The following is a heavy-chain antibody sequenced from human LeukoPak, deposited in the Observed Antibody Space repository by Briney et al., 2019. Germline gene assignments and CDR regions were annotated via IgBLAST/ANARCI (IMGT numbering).Heavy chain of an antibody. J-gene: IGHJ4*02. V-gene: IGHV1-2*04. CDR1: GYTFTGYY. Sequence: ASVKVSCKASGYTFTGYYMHWVRQAPGQGLEWMGWINPNSGGTNYAQKFQGWVTMTRDTSISTAYMELSRLRSDDTAVYYCARRCSSTSCYIADFDYWGQGTLVTVSS. CDR3: ARRCSSTSCYIADFDY. D-gene: IGHD2-2*02. CDR2: INPNSGGT.